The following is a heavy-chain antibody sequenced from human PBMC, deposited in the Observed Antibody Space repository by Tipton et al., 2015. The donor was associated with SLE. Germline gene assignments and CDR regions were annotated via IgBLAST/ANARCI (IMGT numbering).Heavy chain of an antibody. J-gene: IGHJ6*04. CDR3: AREMDESSSRSWSLDV. D-gene: IGHD6-13*01. V-gene: IGHV3-13*01. CDR2: IGRGGDI. CDR1: GFTFTRSV. Sequence: SLRLSCAASGFTFTRSVIPWVRQTTEGLEWVAAIGRGGDIYYSASVKGRFTISRENAKNSLYLQMNTLRAGDTAIYYCAREMDESSSRSWSLDVWGKGTTVTVSS.